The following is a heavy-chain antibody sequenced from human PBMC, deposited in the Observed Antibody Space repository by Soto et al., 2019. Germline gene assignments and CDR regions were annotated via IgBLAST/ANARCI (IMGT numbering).Heavy chain of an antibody. J-gene: IGHJ4*02. Sequence: GGSLRLSCAASGFTFSSYAMHWVRQAPGKGLEWVAVISYDGSNKYYADSVKGRFTISRDNSKNTLYLQMNSLRAEDTAVYYCARDPVGFGELLAFDGNSWFDYWGQGTLVTVSS. CDR2: ISYDGSNK. CDR1: GFTFSSYA. V-gene: IGHV3-30-3*01. CDR3: ARDPVGFGELLAFDGNSWFDY. D-gene: IGHD3-10*01.